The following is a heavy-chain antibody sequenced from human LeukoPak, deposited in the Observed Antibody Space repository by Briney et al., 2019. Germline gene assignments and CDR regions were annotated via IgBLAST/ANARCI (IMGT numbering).Heavy chain of an antibody. Sequence: SQTLSLTCAISGDSVSSNSAAWNWIRQSPSRGLEWLERTYYRSKWYNDYAVSVKSRITINPDTSKNQFSLQLNSVTPEDTAVYYCARDYDLLTVYPRSFDYWGQGTLVTVSS. D-gene: IGHD3-9*01. CDR1: GDSVSSNSAA. J-gene: IGHJ4*02. CDR2: TYYRSKWYN. CDR3: ARDYDLLTVYPRSFDY. V-gene: IGHV6-1*01.